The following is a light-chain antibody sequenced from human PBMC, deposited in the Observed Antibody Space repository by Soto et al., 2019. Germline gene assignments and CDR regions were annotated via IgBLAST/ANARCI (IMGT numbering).Light chain of an antibody. J-gene: IGKJ2*01. CDR3: QQSYSTPYT. V-gene: IGKV1-39*01. CDR2: AAS. Sequence: DIQMTQSPSSLSASVGDRVTLTCRASQSISSSLNWYQQKQGKAPNLLIYAASSLQSGVPSRFSGSGSGTDFALTISSLQPEDFATYFCQQSYSTPYTFGQGTKLEIK. CDR1: QSISSS.